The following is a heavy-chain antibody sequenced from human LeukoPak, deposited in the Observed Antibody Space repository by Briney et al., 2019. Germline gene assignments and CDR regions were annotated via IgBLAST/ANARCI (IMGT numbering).Heavy chain of an antibody. V-gene: IGHV4-4*02. CDR1: GGSISSSNW. CDR2: IYHSGST. CDR3: ASKTYYYDSSGYYYDKDY. J-gene: IGHJ4*02. Sequence: PSGTLSLTCAVSGGSISSSNWWSWVRQPPGKGLEWIGEIYHSGSTNYNPSLNSRVTISVDTSKNQFSLKLSSVTAADTAVYYCASKTYYYDSSGYYYDKDYWGQGTLVTVSS. D-gene: IGHD3-22*01.